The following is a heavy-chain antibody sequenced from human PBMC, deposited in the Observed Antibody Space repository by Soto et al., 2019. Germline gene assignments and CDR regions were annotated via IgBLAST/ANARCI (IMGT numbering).Heavy chain of an antibody. Sequence: GGSLRLSCAASGFTFTRYSMNWVRQAPGKGLEWVSSISSTTNYIYHADSMKGRFTVSRDNAKNSVYLEMNSLSAEDTALYYCARESEDLTSNFDYWGQGTLVTVSS. CDR1: GFTFTRYS. CDR2: ISSTTNYI. J-gene: IGHJ4*02. V-gene: IGHV3-21*01. CDR3: ARESEDLTSNFDY.